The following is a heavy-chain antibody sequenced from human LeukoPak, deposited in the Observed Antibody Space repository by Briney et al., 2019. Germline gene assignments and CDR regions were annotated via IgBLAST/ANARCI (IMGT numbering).Heavy chain of an antibody. J-gene: IGHJ4*02. CDR2: IIVSGGRT. D-gene: IGHD2/OR15-2a*01. Sequence: PGRSLRLSCAASGFTFSSFAMSWVRQAPGKGLEWVSGIIVSGGRTYYADSVKGRFTISRDNSKNTLYLQMNSLRADDTAAYYCAKGSSGSLYYFDCFGYWGQGTLVTVSS. CDR3: AKGSSGSLYYFDCFGY. V-gene: IGHV3-23*01. CDR1: GFTFSSFA.